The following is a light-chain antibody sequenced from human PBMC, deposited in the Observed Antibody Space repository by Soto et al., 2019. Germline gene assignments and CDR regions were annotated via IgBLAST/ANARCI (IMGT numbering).Light chain of an antibody. J-gene: IGKJ1*01. CDR1: QSVSSN. CDR2: GAS. Sequence: EIGMTQSPATLSLSPGERGTLSVRASQSVSSNLAWYQQKPGQAPRLLIYGASTRAAGIPARFSGSGSGTDFTLTITSLQSEDFGVYYCHQHNNWWTFGQGTKVDIK. V-gene: IGKV3-15*01. CDR3: HQHNNWWT.